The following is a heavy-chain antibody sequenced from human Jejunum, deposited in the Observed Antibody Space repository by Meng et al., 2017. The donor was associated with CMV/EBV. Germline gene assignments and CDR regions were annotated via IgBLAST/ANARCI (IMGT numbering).Heavy chain of an antibody. J-gene: IGHJ5*02. CDR3: ARVREHFDNSGYKWFDP. V-gene: IGHV4-30-4*01. Sequence: QVQLQESGPGLVKPSQPLSLTCSVSGGSISSGDSYWSWIRQPPGKGLEWIGYIYYSGSTYYNPSLRSRITISVDTSKNQFSLRLRSVTAADTAVYFCARVREHFDNSGYKWFDPWGQGTLVTVSS. D-gene: IGHD3-22*01. CDR2: IYYSGST. CDR1: GGSISSGDSY.